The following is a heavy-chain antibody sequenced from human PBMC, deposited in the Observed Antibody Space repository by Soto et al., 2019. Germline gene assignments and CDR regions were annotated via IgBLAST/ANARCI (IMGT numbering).Heavy chain of an antibody. CDR3: ARDLAAVVPFFNWFDP. CDR1: GFILSNYA. J-gene: IGHJ5*02. Sequence: GGSLRLSCTASGFILSNYAMNWVRQAPGRGLEWVSTLSKDGANEHYADSVKGRFTISRDGSKNTLYLQMNSLRDEDTAVYYCARDLAAVVPFFNWFDPWGQGTLVTVSS. CDR2: LSKDGANE. V-gene: IGHV3-23*01. D-gene: IGHD6-19*01.